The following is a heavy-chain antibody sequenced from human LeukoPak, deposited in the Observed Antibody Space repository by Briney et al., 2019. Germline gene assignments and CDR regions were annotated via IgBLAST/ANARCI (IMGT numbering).Heavy chain of an antibody. CDR1: GFTFDDYA. D-gene: IGHD3-10*01. Sequence: GRSLRLPCAASGFTFDDYAVHWVRQAPGKGLEWVSGISWNSGSIGYADSVKGRFTISRDNAKNSLYLQMNSLRAEDTALYYCAKDTSLLWFGELGHWGQGTLVTVSS. CDR2: ISWNSGSI. V-gene: IGHV3-9*01. CDR3: AKDTSLLWFGELGH. J-gene: IGHJ4*02.